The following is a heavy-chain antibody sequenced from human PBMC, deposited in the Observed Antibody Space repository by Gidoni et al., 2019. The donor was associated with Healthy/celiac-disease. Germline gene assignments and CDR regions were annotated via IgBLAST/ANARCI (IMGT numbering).Heavy chain of an antibody. CDR1: GFTFSSYA. J-gene: IGHJ4*02. CDR2: ISYDGSNK. Sequence: QVQLVESGGGVVQPGRSLRLSCAASGFTFSSYAMHWVRQAPGKGLEWVAVISYDGSNKYYADSVKGRFTISRDNSKNTLYLQMNSLRAEDTAVYYCARRLSTGSGTGGPCGYWGQGTLVTVSS. D-gene: IGHD1-26*01. CDR3: ARRLSTGSGTGGPCGY. V-gene: IGHV3-30-3*01.